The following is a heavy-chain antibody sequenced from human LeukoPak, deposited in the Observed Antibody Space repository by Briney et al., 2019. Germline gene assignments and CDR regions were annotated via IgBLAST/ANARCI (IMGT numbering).Heavy chain of an antibody. V-gene: IGHV4-30-4*01. J-gene: IGHJ5*02. CDR3: ASCRAHWFDP. CDR1: GDSISTSDSY. Sequence: SQTLSLTCTVSGDSISTSDSYWSWIRQPPGKGLEWIGFIYHSGSTYYNPSLKSRVIISVDTSKNQFSLKLSSVTAADTAVYYCASCRAHWFDPWGQGALVTVSS. CDR2: IYHSGST.